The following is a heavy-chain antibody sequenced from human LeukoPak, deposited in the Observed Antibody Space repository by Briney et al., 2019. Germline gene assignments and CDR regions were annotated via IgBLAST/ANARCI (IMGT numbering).Heavy chain of an antibody. Sequence: SETLSLTCAVSGVSISSCNWWTWVRQPPGKGLEWIGEISHCGDTKYSPSLRTRVTISIDRSKNHLSLNLNSVTAADAAIYYCSTRDQSRTDVVPPDYWGQGTLVTVSS. CDR2: ISHCGDT. CDR3: STRDQSRTDVVPPDY. V-gene: IGHV4-4*02. D-gene: IGHD5/OR15-5a*01. CDR1: GVSISSCNW. J-gene: IGHJ4*02.